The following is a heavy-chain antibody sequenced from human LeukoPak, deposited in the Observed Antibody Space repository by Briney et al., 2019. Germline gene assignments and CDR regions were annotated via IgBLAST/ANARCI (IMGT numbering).Heavy chain of an antibody. CDR1: GFTFSSYS. J-gene: IGHJ4*02. CDR3: ARDKHYYDSSGYYYGDY. V-gene: IGHV3-21*04. D-gene: IGHD3-22*01. Sequence: PGGSLRLSCAASGFTFSSYSMNWVRQAPGKGLEWVSSISSSSSYIYYADSVKGRFTISRDDPHNTLYLQMNSLRAEDTAVYYCARDKHYYDSSGYYYGDYWGQGTLVTVSS. CDR2: ISSSSSYI.